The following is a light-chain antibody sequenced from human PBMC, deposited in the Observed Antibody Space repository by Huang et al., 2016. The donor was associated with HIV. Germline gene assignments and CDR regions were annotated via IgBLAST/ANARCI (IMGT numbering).Light chain of an antibody. CDR1: QDISNY. V-gene: IGKV1-33*01. J-gene: IGKJ5*01. CDR3: QQYDNVPIT. CDR2: DAS. Sequence: DIQMTQSPSSLSASVGDRVTITCQASQDISNYLNWYQQKPGKAPNILIYDASNLETGVPSMFSGSRSVTEFTFTISSLQPEDIATYYCQQYDNVPITFGQGTRLEIK.